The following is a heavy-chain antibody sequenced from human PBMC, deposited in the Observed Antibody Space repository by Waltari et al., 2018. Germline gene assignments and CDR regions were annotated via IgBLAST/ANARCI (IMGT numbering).Heavy chain of an antibody. J-gene: IGHJ3*02. V-gene: IGHV4-34*01. D-gene: IGHD3-22*01. Sequence: QVQLQQWGAGLLKPSETLSLTCAVYGGSFSGYYWRWIRQPPGKGLEWIGEINHSGSTNYNPSLKSRVTISVDTSKNQFSLKLSSVTAADTAVYYCASPGYYDSSGYYESPGAFDIWGQGTMVTVSS. CDR3: ASPGYYDSSGYYESPGAFDI. CDR2: INHSGST. CDR1: GGSFSGYY.